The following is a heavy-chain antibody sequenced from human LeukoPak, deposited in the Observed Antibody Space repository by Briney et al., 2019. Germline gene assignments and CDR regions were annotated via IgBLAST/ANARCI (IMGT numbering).Heavy chain of an antibody. V-gene: IGHV3-23*01. J-gene: IGHJ4*02. CDR2: ISGSGGST. D-gene: IGHD2-21*02. CDR1: GFTFSSYA. CDR3: AKDHCGGDCYSDPYFDY. Sequence: GGSLRLSCAASGFTFSSYAMSWVSQAPGKGLEWVSAISGSGGSTYYADSVKGRFTISRDNSKNTLYLQMNNLRAEDTALYYCAKDHCGGDCYSDPYFDYWGQGTLVTVSS.